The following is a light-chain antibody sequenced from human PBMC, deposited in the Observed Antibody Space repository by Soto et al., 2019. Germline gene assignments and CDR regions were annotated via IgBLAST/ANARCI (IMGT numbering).Light chain of an antibody. V-gene: IGKV3-20*01. CDR3: LRYGGSPLYT. Sequence: EIVLTQSPGTPSLSPGERATLSCRTSQSISSSYLSWYQQKPGQAPRLLIYGASTRATGTPDRFSGSGSGTDFTLTISRLEPEDFAVYYCLRYGGSPLYTFGQGTKLEI. J-gene: IGKJ2*01. CDR2: GAS. CDR1: QSISSSY.